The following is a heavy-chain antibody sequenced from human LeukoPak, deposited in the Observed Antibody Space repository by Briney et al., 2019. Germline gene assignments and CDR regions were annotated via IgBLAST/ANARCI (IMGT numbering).Heavy chain of an antibody. J-gene: IGHJ4*02. CDR3: ARARIVGATTPLNY. D-gene: IGHD1-26*01. CDR1: GGSISGSSSY. Sequence: SETLSLTCSVSGGSISGSSSYWGWIRQPPGKGLEWIGSVYYSGTTYDNPSLKSRVTISVDTSKNQFSLKLSSVTAADTAVYYCARARIVGATTPLNYWGQGTLVTVSS. V-gene: IGHV4-39*01. CDR2: VYYSGTT.